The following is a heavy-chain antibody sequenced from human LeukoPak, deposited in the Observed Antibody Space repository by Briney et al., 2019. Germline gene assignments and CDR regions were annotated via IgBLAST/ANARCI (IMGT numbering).Heavy chain of an antibody. CDR3: ARARGAVAGYFDY. D-gene: IGHD6-19*01. CDR1: GYTFTSYA. Sequence: ASVKVSCKASGYTFTSYAMHWVRQAPGQRLEWMGWINAGNGNTKYSQKFQGRVTITRDTSASTAYMELSSLRSEDTAVYYCARARGAVAGYFDYWGQGTLVTVSS. V-gene: IGHV1-3*01. CDR2: INAGNGNT. J-gene: IGHJ4*02.